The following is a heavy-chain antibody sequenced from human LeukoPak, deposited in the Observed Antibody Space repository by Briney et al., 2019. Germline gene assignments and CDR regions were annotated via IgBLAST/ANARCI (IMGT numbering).Heavy chain of an antibody. D-gene: IGHD5/OR15-5a*01. Sequence: GGSLRLSCAASGFTFSDYAMSWVRQAPGKGLEWVSSISASGNTYHADSVKGRFTISRDNSKSTLYLQMNSLRAEDTAVYYCAKIYAEACAYWGQGTLVTVSP. CDR3: AKIYAEACAY. V-gene: IGHV3-23*01. CDR1: GFTFSDYA. CDR2: ISASGNT. J-gene: IGHJ4*02.